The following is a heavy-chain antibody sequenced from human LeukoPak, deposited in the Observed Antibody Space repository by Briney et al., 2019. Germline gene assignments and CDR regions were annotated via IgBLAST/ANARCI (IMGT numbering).Heavy chain of an antibody. CDR2: IYYTGSA. D-gene: IGHD3-16*01. CDR3: ARVLRSYFDY. J-gene: IGHJ4*02. Sequence: SETLSLTCTVSGGSVSNGNFYWSWLRQPPGKALEWIGYIYYTGSAYYSPSLEGRVRISVDTSKNQFSVKLNSVTAADTAVYYCARVLRSYFDYWGQGTLVTVSS. CDR1: GGSVSNGNFY. V-gene: IGHV4-61*01.